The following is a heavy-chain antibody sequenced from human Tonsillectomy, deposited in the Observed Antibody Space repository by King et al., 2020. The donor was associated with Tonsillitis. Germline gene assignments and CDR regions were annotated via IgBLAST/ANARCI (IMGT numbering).Heavy chain of an antibody. CDR1: GYTFITYG. CDR3: ARGHEDWFFDL. CDR2: ISTYNGET. J-gene: IGHJ2*01. Sequence: QLVQSGAEVKKPGASVEVSCKASGYTFITYGINWVRQAPGQGLECMGWISTYNGETDYAQKFQGRVTLTTNTSTSTVYMELRSLRSDDTAVYYCARGHEDWFFDLWGRGTLVTVSS. V-gene: IGHV1-18*04.